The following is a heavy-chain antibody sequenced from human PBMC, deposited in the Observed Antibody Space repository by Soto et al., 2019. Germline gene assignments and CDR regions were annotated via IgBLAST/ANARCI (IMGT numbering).Heavy chain of an antibody. J-gene: IGHJ6*02. CDR1: GVTFSSYA. V-gene: IGHV3-23*01. Sequence: QPGGSLRLSCSASGVTFSSYAMSWVRQAPGKGLEWVSAISGSGGSTYYADSVKGRFTISRDNSKNTLHLQMNSLRAEDTAVYYCARVTGGGSGWPKRYHYYGMDVWGQGTTVTVSS. CDR3: ARVTGGGSGWPKRYHYYGMDV. CDR2: ISGSGGST. D-gene: IGHD6-19*01.